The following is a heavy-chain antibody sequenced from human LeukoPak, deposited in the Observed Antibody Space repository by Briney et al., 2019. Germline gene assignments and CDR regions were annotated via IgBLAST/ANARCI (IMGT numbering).Heavy chain of an antibody. V-gene: IGHV3-48*03. CDR3: AREERRITAMVPYAFDI. J-gene: IGHJ3*02. D-gene: IGHD5-18*01. CDR1: GFTFSSYE. Sequence: GGSLRLSCAASGFTFSSYEMNWVRQAPGKVLQWVSYISSSGSTIYYADSVKGRFTISRDNAKNSLYLQMNSLRAEDTAVYYCAREERRITAMVPYAFDIWGQGTMVTVSS. CDR2: ISSSGSTI.